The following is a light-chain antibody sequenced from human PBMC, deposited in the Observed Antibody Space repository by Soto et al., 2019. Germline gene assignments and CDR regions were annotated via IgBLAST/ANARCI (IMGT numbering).Light chain of an antibody. V-gene: IGKV3-20*01. Sequence: EVVLTQSPGTLSLSPGERATLSCRASQTVSSSFLAWYQQKPGQAPRLLIYGVSSRATGIPDRFSGTGSGTDFTLTISRLEPEDFAVYYCQQYFTSPLNFSGGTKVDIK. J-gene: IGKJ4*01. CDR1: QTVSSSF. CDR3: QQYFTSPLN. CDR2: GVS.